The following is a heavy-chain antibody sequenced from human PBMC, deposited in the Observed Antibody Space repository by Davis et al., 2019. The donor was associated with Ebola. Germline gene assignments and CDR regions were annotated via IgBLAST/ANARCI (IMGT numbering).Heavy chain of an antibody. CDR1: GFTVSSNY. CDR2: ISSSSSYI. V-gene: IGHV3-21*01. Sequence: GESLKISCAASGFTVSSNYMSWVRQAPGKGLEWVSSISSSSSYIYYADSVKGRFTISRDNAKNSLYLQMNSLRAEDTAVYYCARYCSSTSCYSGALTSWYNWFDPWGQGTLVTVSS. CDR3: ARYCSSTSCYSGALTSWYNWFDP. D-gene: IGHD2-2*02. J-gene: IGHJ5*02.